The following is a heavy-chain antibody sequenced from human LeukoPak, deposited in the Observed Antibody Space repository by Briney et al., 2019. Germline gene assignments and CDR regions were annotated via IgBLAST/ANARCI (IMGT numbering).Heavy chain of an antibody. Sequence: SETLSLTCAVYGGSFSGYYWSWIRQPPGKGLEWIGEINHSGSTNYDLSLKSRVTISVDTSKNQFSLKLSSVTAADTAVYYCAGKRQQLVLNWFDPWGQGTLVTVSS. CDR2: INHSGST. V-gene: IGHV4-34*01. D-gene: IGHD6-13*01. CDR1: GGSFSGYY. J-gene: IGHJ5*02. CDR3: AGKRQQLVLNWFDP.